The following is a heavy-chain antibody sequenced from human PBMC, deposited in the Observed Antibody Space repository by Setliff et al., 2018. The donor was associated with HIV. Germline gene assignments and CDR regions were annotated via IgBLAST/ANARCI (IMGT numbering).Heavy chain of an antibody. CDR1: GYAFNSYT. D-gene: IGHD2-15*01. V-gene: IGHV1-8*01. J-gene: IGHJ6*03. Sequence: ASVKVSCKASGYAFNSYTLNWVRQATGRGLEWMGWITPNSDNTAYAQKLQGRLTMTRNTATGTVDMELSSLRSEDTAVYYCAGIGRTPYYYYYMDVWGKGTTVTVSS. CDR2: ITPNSDNT. CDR3: AGIGRTPYYYYYMDV.